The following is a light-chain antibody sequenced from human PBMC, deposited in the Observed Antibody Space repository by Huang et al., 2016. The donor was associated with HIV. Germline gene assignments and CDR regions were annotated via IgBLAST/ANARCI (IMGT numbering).Light chain of an antibody. CDR1: QNVRSN. V-gene: IGKV3D-15*01. J-gene: IGKJ4*01. CDR3: QQYDNWPPGLT. Sequence: EIVMTQSPATLSVSPGGGATLSCRASQNVRSNLAWYQQTPGQAPRLLSYDTSTRASGVPARCSGSGSGTEFTLTISGLQSEDFAVYYCQQYDNWPPGLTFGGGTKVEI. CDR2: DTS.